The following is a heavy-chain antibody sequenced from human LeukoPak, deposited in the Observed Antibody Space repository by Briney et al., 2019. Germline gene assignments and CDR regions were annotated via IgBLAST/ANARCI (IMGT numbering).Heavy chain of an antibody. CDR3: ARAHCSGGSCYPLYYYGMDV. CDR2: ISYDGSKK. J-gene: IGHJ6*02. CDR1: GFILGDYG. V-gene: IGHV3-30*03. Sequence: GGSLRPSCAAFGFILGDYGMHWVRQAPGKGLEWVAVISYDGSKKIYADSVKGRFTISRDNAKNSLYLQMNSLRAEDTAVYYCARAHCSGGSCYPLYYYGMDVWGQGTTVTVSS. D-gene: IGHD2-15*01.